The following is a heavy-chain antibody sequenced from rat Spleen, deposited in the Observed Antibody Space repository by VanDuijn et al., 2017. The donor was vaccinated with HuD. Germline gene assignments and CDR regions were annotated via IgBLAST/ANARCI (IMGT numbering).Heavy chain of an antibody. CDR1: GFTFTNYY. CDR2: ISVGAVNT. CDR3: ARHAGYYSGDYIMDA. D-gene: IGHD1-1*01. J-gene: IGHJ4*01. Sequence: EVQLVESGGGLVQPGRSLKLSSAASGFTFTNYYMAWVRQAPTKGLEWVASISVGAVNTYYRDSVKGRFTISRDNAKITLFLQMDSLRSEDTATYYCARHAGYYSGDYIMDAWGQGASVTVSS. V-gene: IGHV5-25*01.